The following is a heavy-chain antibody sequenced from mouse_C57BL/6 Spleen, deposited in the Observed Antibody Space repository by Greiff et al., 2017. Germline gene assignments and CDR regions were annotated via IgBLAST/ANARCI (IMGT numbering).Heavy chain of an antibody. CDR3: ARWVYARDY. Sequence: QVQLQQPGAELVMPGASVKLSCKASGYTFTSYWMHWVKQRPGQGLEWIGEIDPSDSYTNYNQKFKGKSTLTVDKSSSTAYMQLSSLTSEDSAVYYCARWVYARDYWGQGTSVTVSS. CDR2: IDPSDSYT. V-gene: IGHV1-69*01. CDR1: GYTFTSYW. J-gene: IGHJ4*01.